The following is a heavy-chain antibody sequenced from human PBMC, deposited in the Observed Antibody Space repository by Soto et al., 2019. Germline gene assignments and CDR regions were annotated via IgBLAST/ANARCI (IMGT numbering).Heavy chain of an antibody. CDR1: GYTFISHG. J-gene: IGHJ6*02. CDR3: ARVSSSIVGVPDYGMDV. V-gene: IGHV1-18*04. D-gene: IGHD2-2*01. CDR2: IRAKHANT. Sequence: APAKVSCKASGYTFISHGINWVRHPPAEGLEWMGWIRAKHANTNNAQKFKGRVTMTTDTSTITAYMETRSPGFDDTAIYFCARVSSSIVGVPDYGMDVWGRGTTVTVSS.